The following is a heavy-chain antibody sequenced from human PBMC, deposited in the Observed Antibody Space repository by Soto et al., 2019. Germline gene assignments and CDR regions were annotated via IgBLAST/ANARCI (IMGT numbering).Heavy chain of an antibody. V-gene: IGHV3-74*01. CDR1: GFTFSSYW. J-gene: IGHJ3*02. Sequence: EVQLVESGGGLVQPGGSLRLSCAASGFTFSSYWMHWVRQAPGKGLVWVSRINSDGSSTSYADSVKGRFTISRDNAKNTLYLQMNSLRAEDTAVYYCARAEDIVVVVAAFDIWGQGTMVTVSS. CDR3: ARAEDIVVVVAAFDI. D-gene: IGHD2-15*01. CDR2: INSDGSST.